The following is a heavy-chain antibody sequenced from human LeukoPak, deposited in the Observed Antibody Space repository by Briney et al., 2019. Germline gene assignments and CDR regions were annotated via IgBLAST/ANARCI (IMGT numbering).Heavy chain of an antibody. CDR1: GFTFSDYY. CDR3: ASDEYQYCSGGGCSDY. D-gene: IGHD2-15*01. V-gene: IGHV3-11*01. J-gene: IGHJ4*02. Sequence: GGSLRLSCAASGFTFSDYYMSWIRQAPGKGLEWVSYISSSGSTIYYADSVKGRFTISRDNAKNSLYLQMNSLRAEDTAVYYCASDEYQYCSGGGCSDYWGQGTLVTVSS. CDR2: ISSSGSTI.